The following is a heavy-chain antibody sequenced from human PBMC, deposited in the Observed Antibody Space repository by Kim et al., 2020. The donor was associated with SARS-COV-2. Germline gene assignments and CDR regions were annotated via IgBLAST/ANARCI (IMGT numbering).Heavy chain of an antibody. V-gene: IGHV1-18*04. D-gene: IGHD3-22*01. J-gene: IGHJ3*02. Sequence: ASVKVSCKASGYSFTSYGISWVRQAPGQGLEWMGWISAYNGNTNYAQNLQGRVTMTTDTSTSTAYMELRSLRSDDTAVYYCARDQVSLIVVILTTSAFDIWGQGTMVTVSS. CDR3: ARDQVSLIVVILTTSAFDI. CDR1: GYSFTSYG. CDR2: ISAYNGNT.